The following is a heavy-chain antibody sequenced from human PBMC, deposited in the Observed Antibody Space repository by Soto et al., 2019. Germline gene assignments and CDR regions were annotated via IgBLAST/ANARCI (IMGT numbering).Heavy chain of an antibody. Sequence: HVQLQESGPGLVKPSETLSLTCTVSGGSFSTYYWSWIRQPPGKGLEWIGYIYYDGSTSYNPSLRSRVTISVDTSKNQFSLILSSVTSADTAVYYCARDQLSSGLYVWFDPWGQGTLVTVSS. J-gene: IGHJ5*02. CDR1: GGSFSTYY. CDR3: ARDQLSSGLYVWFDP. CDR2: IYYDGST. V-gene: IGHV4-59*01. D-gene: IGHD6-25*01.